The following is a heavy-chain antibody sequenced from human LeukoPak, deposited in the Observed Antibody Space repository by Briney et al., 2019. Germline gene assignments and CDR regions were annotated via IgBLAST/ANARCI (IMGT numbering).Heavy chain of an antibody. CDR2: INTNTGNP. J-gene: IGHJ6*04. Sequence: ASVKVSCKASGYTFTSYAMNRVRQAPGQGLECMGWINTNTGNPTYTQGFTGRFVFSLDTSVSTAYLQICSLKAEDTAVYYCARGCSGGSCYSRYYYGMDVWGKGTTVTVSS. CDR3: ARGCSGGSCYSRYYYGMDV. D-gene: IGHD2-15*01. V-gene: IGHV7-4-1*01. CDR1: GYTFTSYA.